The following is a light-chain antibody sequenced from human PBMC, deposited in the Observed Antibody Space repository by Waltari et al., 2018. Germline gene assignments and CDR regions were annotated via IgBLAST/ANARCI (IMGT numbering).Light chain of an antibody. CDR3: QQRAFT. CDR1: QSVSSY. Sequence: EIVLTQSPATLSLSPGERATLSCRASQSVSSYLAWYQQKPGQAPRLLIYDASNRATGIPARFSGSGFGTDFTLTISSLEPEDFAVYYCQQRAFTFGPGTKVDIK. V-gene: IGKV3-11*01. J-gene: IGKJ3*01. CDR2: DAS.